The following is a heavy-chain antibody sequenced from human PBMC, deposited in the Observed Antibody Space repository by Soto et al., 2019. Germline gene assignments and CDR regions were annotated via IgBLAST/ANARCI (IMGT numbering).Heavy chain of an antibody. CDR3: TSIPTYYYGSGSYRNWFDP. J-gene: IGHJ5*02. CDR1: GFTFSVYW. D-gene: IGHD3-10*01. V-gene: IGHV3-7*01. Sequence: GGSLRLSCAASGFTFSVYWMNWVRQAPGKGLEWVANIKQDGSEKYYVDSVKGRFTISRDNAKNSLYLQMNSLRAEDTAVYYCTSIPTYYYGSGSYRNWFDPWGQGTLVTVSS. CDR2: IKQDGSEK.